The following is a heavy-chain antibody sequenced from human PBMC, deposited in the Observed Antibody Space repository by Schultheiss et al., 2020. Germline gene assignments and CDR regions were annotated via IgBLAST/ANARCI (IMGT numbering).Heavy chain of an antibody. Sequence: GGSLRLSCAASGFTFSIYGMHWVRQAPGKGLEWVAVISYDGSNKYYADSVKGRFTISRDNSKNTLYLQMNSLRAEDTAVYYCARGDGIVGVFDYWGQGTLVTVSS. V-gene: IGHV3-30*03. CDR2: ISYDGSNK. J-gene: IGHJ4*02. CDR1: GFTFSIYG. CDR3: ARGDGIVGVFDY. D-gene: IGHD3-16*01.